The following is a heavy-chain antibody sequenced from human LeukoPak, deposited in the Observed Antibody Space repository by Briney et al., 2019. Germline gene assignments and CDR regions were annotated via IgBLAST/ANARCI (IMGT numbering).Heavy chain of an antibody. D-gene: IGHD1-1*01. Sequence: GGSASLSCAASGFTFTSYGMHWVRQAPGKGLEWVAFIRYHGSNQYYTDSVKGRFTISRDNSQNTLSLQMNSLRTEDTAMYFCARDLGMGTRIDYWGQGTLVTVSS. V-gene: IGHV3-30*02. CDR3: ARDLGMGTRIDY. J-gene: IGHJ4*02. CDR1: GFTFTSYG. CDR2: IRYHGSNQ.